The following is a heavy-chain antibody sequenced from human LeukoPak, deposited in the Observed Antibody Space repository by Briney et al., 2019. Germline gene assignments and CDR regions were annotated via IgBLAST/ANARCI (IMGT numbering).Heavy chain of an antibody. Sequence: SVKVSCKASGYTFTSYGISWVRQAPGQGLEWMGGIMTIFGSANYAQKFQGRLTITADESTSTTYMELSSLRSEDTAVYYCARTLSLDGYNHFDFWGQGTLVTVSS. D-gene: IGHD5-24*01. CDR2: IMTIFGSA. V-gene: IGHV1-69*13. J-gene: IGHJ4*02. CDR3: ARTLSLDGYNHFDF. CDR1: GYTFTSYG.